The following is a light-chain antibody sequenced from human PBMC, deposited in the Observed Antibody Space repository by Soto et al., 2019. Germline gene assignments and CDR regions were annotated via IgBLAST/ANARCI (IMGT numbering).Light chain of an antibody. CDR3: QQRSNWLT. Sequence: EIVLTQSPATLSLSPGERATLSCRASQSVSSYLAWYQQKPGQAPRLLIYDASNRATGIPARFSGSGSGTDFTLTISSLGPEDFAVYSCQQRSNWLTFGEGTKVDIK. V-gene: IGKV3-11*01. CDR2: DAS. J-gene: IGKJ4*01. CDR1: QSVSSY.